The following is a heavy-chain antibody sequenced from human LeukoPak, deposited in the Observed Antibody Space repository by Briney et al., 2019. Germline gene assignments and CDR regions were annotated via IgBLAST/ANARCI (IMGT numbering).Heavy chain of an antibody. J-gene: IGHJ4*02. CDR1: EFTFSSYS. D-gene: IGHD3-10*01. CDR3: ARDGGHYYGSGSYYNGEVDY. CDR2: ISSSSSTI. Sequence: GGSLRLSCAASEFTFSSYSMNWVRQAPGKGLEWVSYISSSSSTIYYADSVKGRFTISRDNAKNSLYLQMNSLRAEDTAVYYCARDGGHYYGSGSYYNGEVDYWGQGTLVTVSS. V-gene: IGHV3-48*04.